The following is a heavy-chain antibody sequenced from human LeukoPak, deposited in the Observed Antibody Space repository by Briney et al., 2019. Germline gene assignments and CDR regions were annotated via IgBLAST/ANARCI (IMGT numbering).Heavy chain of an antibody. J-gene: IGHJ4*02. V-gene: IGHV1-69*04. CDR1: GGTFKIYA. CDR2: IFPIVGIA. Sequence: ATVSVSCTVSGGTFKIYALRGVRQGPGEGDGRVGTIFPIVGIANYSQHFQGSATITADKSTSTAYMQLSSLRSEETAVYYCARDGEMATIYFDYWGQGTLVTVSS. CDR3: ARDGEMATIYFDY. D-gene: IGHD5-24*01.